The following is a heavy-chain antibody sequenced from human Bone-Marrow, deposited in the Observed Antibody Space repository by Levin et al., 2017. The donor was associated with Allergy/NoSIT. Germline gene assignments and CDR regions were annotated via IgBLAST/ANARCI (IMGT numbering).Heavy chain of an antibody. CDR1: GGTFSSYA. D-gene: IGHD3-22*01. J-gene: IGHJ5*02. CDR2: IIPIFGTA. Sequence: SVKVSCKASGGTFSSYAISWVRQAPGQGLEWMGGIIPIFGTANYAQKFQGRVTITADESTSTAYMELSSLRSEDTAVYYCAREGRDYYDSSGLNNWFDPWGQGTLVTVSS. V-gene: IGHV1-69*13. CDR3: AREGRDYYDSSGLNNWFDP.